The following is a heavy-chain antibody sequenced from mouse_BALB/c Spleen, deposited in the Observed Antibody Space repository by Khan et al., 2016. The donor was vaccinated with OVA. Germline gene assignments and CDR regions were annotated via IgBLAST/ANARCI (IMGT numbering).Heavy chain of an antibody. CDR3: ARGSGLGNYFDY. J-gene: IGHJ3*01. V-gene: IGHV1S132*01. CDR1: GYIFTSYW. Sequence: QVQLKQSGGDLVRPGASVKLSCKTSGYIFTSYWIHWVKQWSGQGLEWIARIYPGTGSIYYNENFKDKATLTAAISSSTAYMQLGSLKSEDSAVYLCARGSGLGNYFDYWGQGTLVTVSA. CDR2: IYPGTGSI. D-gene: IGHD2-1*01.